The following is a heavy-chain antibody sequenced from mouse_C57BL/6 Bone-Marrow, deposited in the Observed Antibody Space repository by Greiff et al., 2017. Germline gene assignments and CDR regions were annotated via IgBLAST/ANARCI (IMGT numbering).Heavy chain of an antibody. CDR2: IRLKSDNYAT. D-gene: IGHD2-3*01. J-gene: IGHJ3*01. V-gene: IGHV6-3*01. CDR1: GFTFSNYW. Sequence: EVKLVESGGGLVQPGGSMKLSCVASGFTFSNYWMNWVRQSPEKGLEWVAQIRLKSDNYATHYAESVKGRFTISRDDSKSSVYLQMNNLRAEDTGIYYCTGDGYSPFAYWGQGTLVTVSA. CDR3: TGDGYSPFAY.